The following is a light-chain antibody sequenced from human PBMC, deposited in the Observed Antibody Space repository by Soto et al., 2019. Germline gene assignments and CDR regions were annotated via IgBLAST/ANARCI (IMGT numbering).Light chain of an antibody. Sequence: DIQMTQSPSTLSASVGDRVTITCRASQSISSWLAWYQQKPGKAPKLLIYKASSLESGVPSRFSGSGSGTEFTLTISSRQLVDLEPYYSQQNNSNSWTLGKGTRVKSN. CDR3: QQNNSNSWT. CDR2: KAS. J-gene: IGKJ1*01. V-gene: IGKV1-5*03. CDR1: QSISSW.